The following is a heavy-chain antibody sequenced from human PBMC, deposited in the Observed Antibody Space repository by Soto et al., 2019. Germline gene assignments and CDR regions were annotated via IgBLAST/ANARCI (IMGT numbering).Heavy chain of an antibody. CDR1: GFTFSTFA. D-gene: IGHD3-3*01. CDR3: ARDGLPDDFRSGGYWFDP. J-gene: IGHJ5*02. CDR2: ISHDGRIE. V-gene: IGHV3-30-3*01. Sequence: QVHLVESGGGVVQPGRSLRLSCAASGFTFSTFALHWVRQAPGEGLEGVALISHDGRIEKYADSVKGRFTISRDNSKNTLYMQMDSLRLEATGVYYCARDGLPDDFRSGGYWFDPWCQGTQVTVS.